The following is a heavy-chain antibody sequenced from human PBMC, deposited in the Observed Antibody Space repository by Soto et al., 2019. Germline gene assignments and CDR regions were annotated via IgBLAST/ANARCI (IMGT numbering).Heavy chain of an antibody. Sequence: EVQVVDSGGGLVQPGGSLRLSCAASGFIFTNYWMTWVRQAPGKGLEWVAIIKYDGNEKYYVDPVKGRFTISRDNAKNSVYLQMNSQRAEDTAVYYCARVKYYDRNFDYWGQGTLVTVSS. D-gene: IGHD3-16*01. CDR3: ARVKYYDRNFDY. CDR2: IKYDGNEK. V-gene: IGHV3-7*05. J-gene: IGHJ4*02. CDR1: GFIFTNYW.